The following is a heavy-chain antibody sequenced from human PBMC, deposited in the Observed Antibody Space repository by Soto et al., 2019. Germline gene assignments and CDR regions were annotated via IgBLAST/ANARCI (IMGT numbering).Heavy chain of an antibody. D-gene: IGHD2-2*01. V-gene: IGHV4-39*01. Sequence: QLQLQESGPGLVKPSETLSLTCTVSGGSISSSSYYWAWVRQPPGKGLEWIGSVYYSGTTYYNPSLKSRVNISEDTSKNQFSLRLSSVTTADTSVFYCARLIHCKTTSCYFDYWGPGTLVTVSS. CDR2: VYYSGTT. CDR1: GGSISSSSYY. CDR3: ARLIHCKTTSCYFDY. J-gene: IGHJ4*02.